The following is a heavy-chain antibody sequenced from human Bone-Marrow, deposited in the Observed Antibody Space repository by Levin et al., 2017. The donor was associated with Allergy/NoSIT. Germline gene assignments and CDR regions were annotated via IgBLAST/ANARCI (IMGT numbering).Heavy chain of an antibody. Sequence: GGSLRLSCAASGFTFSSYAMHWVRQAPGKGLEWVAVISYDGSNKYYADSVKGRFTISRDNSKNTLYLQMNSLRAEDTAVYYCARGEGYSGYVDHFDYWGQGTLVTVSS. CDR1: GFTFSSYA. J-gene: IGHJ4*02. CDR2: ISYDGSNK. D-gene: IGHD5-12*01. V-gene: IGHV3-30-3*01. CDR3: ARGEGYSGYVDHFDY.